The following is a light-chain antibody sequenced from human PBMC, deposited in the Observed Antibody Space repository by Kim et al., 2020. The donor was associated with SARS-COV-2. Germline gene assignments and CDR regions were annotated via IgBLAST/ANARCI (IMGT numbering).Light chain of an antibody. Sequence: ATLNCNSSPTIFSYSNNKNSLAWYPQKPRQPPKLLFYWASIRESWVSDRFIGSLSETDFTLTISSLQAEDVSVYYCQQYYSTPPSFGQGPKLDI. CDR2: WAS. CDR1: PTIFSYSNNKNS. V-gene: IGKV4-1*01. J-gene: IGKJ2*03. CDR3: QQYYSTPPS.